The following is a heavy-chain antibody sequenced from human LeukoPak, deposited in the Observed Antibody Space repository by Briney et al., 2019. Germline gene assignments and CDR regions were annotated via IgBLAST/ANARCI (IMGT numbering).Heavy chain of an antibody. CDR1: GFTFSSYA. J-gene: IGHJ4*02. CDR3: AKDLEGSGSYYFDY. CDR2: ISGSGGST. V-gene: IGHV3-23*01. D-gene: IGHD3-10*01. Sequence: GGSLRLSCAASGFTFSSYAMSWVRQAPGKGLEWVSAISGSGGSTYYADSVKGRFTISRDNSENTLYLQMNSLRAEDTAVYYCAKDLEGSGSYYFDYWGQGTLVTVSS.